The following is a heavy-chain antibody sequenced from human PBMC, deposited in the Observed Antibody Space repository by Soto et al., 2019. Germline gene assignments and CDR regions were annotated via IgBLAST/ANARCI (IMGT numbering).Heavy chain of an antibody. CDR1: GFTFSSYG. Sequence: QVQLVESGGGVVQPGRSLRLSCAASGFTFSSYGMHWVRQAPGKGLEWVAVIWYDGSNKYYVDSVKGRFTISRDNSKNPLYLQMNSLRAEDTAVYYCARGGYSYGYSGGYYYYGMDVWGQGTTVTVSS. CDR2: IWYDGSNK. J-gene: IGHJ6*02. D-gene: IGHD5-18*01. V-gene: IGHV3-33*01. CDR3: ARGGYSYGYSGGYYYYGMDV.